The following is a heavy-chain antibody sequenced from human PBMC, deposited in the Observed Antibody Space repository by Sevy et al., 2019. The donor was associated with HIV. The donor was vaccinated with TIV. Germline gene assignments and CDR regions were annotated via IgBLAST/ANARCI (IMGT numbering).Heavy chain of an antibody. D-gene: IGHD1-26*01. J-gene: IGHJ3*01. CDR2: LNGRGGRT. CDR3: AKDTDSGSYLNDAFDV. Sequence: GGSLRLSCAASGFTFSSFAMSWVRQTPGKGLEWVSGLNGRGGRTYYPDSVKGRFTISRDNSKNTLYLQMTSLRAEETAVYYCAKDTDSGSYLNDAFDVWGQGTMVTVSS. V-gene: IGHV3-23*01. CDR1: GFTFSSFA.